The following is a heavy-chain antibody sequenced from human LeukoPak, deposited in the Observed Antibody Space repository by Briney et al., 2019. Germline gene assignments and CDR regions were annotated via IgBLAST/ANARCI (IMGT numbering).Heavy chain of an antibody. Sequence: GSLRLSCAASGFTFSSYGMHWVRQAPGKGLEWVAVISYDGSNKYYADSVKGRFTISRDNSKNTLYLQMNSLRAEDTAVYYCAKDISSGWSSWMFDYWGQGTLVTVSS. J-gene: IGHJ4*02. CDR1: GFTFSSYG. CDR2: ISYDGSNK. V-gene: IGHV3-30*18. D-gene: IGHD6-19*01. CDR3: AKDISSGWSSWMFDY.